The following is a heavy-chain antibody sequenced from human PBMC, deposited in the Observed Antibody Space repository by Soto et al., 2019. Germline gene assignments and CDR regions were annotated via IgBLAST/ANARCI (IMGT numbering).Heavy chain of an antibody. CDR3: ARDLSAPCSSTSCYEGGVDY. CDR2: IIPILGIA. V-gene: IGHV1-69*08. D-gene: IGHD2-2*01. Sequence: QVQLVQSGAEVKKPGSSVKVSCKASGGTFSSYTISWVRQAPGQGLEWMGRIIPILGIANYAQKFQGRVTITADKSTSTAYMELSSLRSEDTAVYYCARDLSAPCSSTSCYEGGVDYWGQGTLVTVSS. J-gene: IGHJ4*02. CDR1: GGTFSSYT.